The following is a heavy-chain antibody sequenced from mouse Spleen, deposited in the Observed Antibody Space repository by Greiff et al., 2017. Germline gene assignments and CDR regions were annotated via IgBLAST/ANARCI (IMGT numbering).Heavy chain of an antibody. J-gene: IGHJ2*01. D-gene: IGHD1-1*01. CDR1: GFTFSSYG. CDR2: ISGGGSYT. V-gene: IGHV5-9-2*01. Sequence: EVMLVESGGGLVKPGGSLKLSCAASGFTFSSYGMSWVRQTPEKRLEWVATISGGGSYTYYPDNAKNNLYLQMSSLRSEDTALYYCARQEGYYYGSSFDYWGQGTTLTVSS. CDR3: ARQEGYYYGSSFDY.